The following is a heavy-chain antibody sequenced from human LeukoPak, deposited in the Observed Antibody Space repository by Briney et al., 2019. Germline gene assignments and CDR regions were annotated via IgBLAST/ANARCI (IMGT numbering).Heavy chain of an antibody. Sequence: ETLSLTCAVYGGSFSGYYWSWVRQAPGKGLEWVSVIYSGGSTYYADSVKGRFTISRDNSKNTLYLQMNSLRAEDTAVYYCARVDYGDYGFDYWSQGTLVTVSS. D-gene: IGHD4-17*01. V-gene: IGHV3-66*01. CDR3: ARVDYGDYGFDY. CDR1: GGSFSGYY. CDR2: IYSGGST. J-gene: IGHJ4*02.